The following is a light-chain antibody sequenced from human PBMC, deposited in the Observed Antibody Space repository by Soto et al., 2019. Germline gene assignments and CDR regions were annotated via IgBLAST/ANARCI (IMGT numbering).Light chain of an antibody. Sequence: DVVMTQSPDSLAVSLGERATIKCKSGQSLLLSPNNKNYLAWYQQKPGQPPKLLISWASTRESGVPDRFSGSGSETDFTLTISSLQAEDVAVYYCQQYHRIPETFGQGTRLEIK. CDR3: QQYHRIPET. CDR1: QSLLLSPNNKNY. J-gene: IGKJ2*01. V-gene: IGKV4-1*01. CDR2: WAS.